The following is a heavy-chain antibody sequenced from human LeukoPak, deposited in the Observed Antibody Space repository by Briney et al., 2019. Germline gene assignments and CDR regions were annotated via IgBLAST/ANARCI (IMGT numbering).Heavy chain of an antibody. CDR2: IKHDGSED. CDR3: AKARDGYNYFPLDY. V-gene: IGHV3-7*01. J-gene: IGHJ4*02. CDR1: GFTFSNYW. Sequence: GGSLRLSCAASGFTFSNYWMTWVRQAPGKGLEWVANIKHDGSEDYYLDSVKGRFTISRDNAKSSMWLQMNSLRDEDTAVYYCAKARDGYNYFPLDYWGQGTLVTVSS. D-gene: IGHD5-24*01.